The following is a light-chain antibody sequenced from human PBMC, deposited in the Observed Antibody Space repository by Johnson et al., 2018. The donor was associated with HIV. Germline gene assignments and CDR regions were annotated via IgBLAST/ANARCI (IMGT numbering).Light chain of an antibody. CDR3: GTWDSSLSAYV. Sequence: QSVLTQPPSVSAAPGQKVTISCSGSSSNIGNNYVSWYQQLPGTAPKLLIYDNNKRPSGIPDRFSGSKSGTSATLGITGLQTGAEADYYCGTWDSSLSAYVFGTGTKGTV. V-gene: IGLV1-51*01. CDR2: DNN. CDR1: SSNIGNNY. J-gene: IGLJ1*01.